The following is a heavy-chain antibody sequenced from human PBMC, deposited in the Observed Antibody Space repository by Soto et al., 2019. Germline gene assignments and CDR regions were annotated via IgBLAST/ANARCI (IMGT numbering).Heavy chain of an antibody. CDR3: AKPSIGKTAAYGMDV. CDR2: ISGSGAST. Sequence: EVQLLESGGGLVQPGGSLRLSCAASGFTFSTYAMNWVRQAPGKGLEWVSAISGSGASTYYADSVKGRFTISRDNSKNTLSLQMNSLRAEDTAVYYCAKPSIGKTAAYGMDVWGQGTTVTVSS. CDR1: GFTFSTYA. D-gene: IGHD6-13*01. J-gene: IGHJ6*02. V-gene: IGHV3-23*01.